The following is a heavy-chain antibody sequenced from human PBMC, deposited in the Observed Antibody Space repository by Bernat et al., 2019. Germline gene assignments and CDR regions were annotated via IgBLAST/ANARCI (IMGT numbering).Heavy chain of an antibody. D-gene: IGHD6-13*01. Sequence: QVQLVQSGAEVKKPGASVKVSCKASGYTFTGYYMHWVRQATGQGLEWMGWINPNSGGTNYAQKFQGWVTMTRDTSISTAYMELSRLRSDDTAVYYCARSIAGAGSWFDLWGQGTLVTVSS. J-gene: IGHJ5*02. CDR2: INPNSGGT. V-gene: IGHV1-2*04. CDR3: ARSIAGAGSWFDL. CDR1: GYTFTGYY.